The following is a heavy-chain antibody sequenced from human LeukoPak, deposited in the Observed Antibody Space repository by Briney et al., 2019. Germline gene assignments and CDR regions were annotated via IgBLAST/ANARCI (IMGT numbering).Heavy chain of an antibody. CDR1: GYTFTGYH. CDR2: INPNSGGT. V-gene: IGHV1-2*02. CDR3: AREHSSGYYFDAFDI. Sequence: GASVKVSCKVSGYTFTGYHMHWVRQAPGQGLEWMGWINPNSGGTNYAQKFQGRVTMTRDTSISTAYMELTRLTSDDTAVYYCAREHSSGYYFDAFDIWGQGTMVTVSS. J-gene: IGHJ3*02. D-gene: IGHD3-22*01.